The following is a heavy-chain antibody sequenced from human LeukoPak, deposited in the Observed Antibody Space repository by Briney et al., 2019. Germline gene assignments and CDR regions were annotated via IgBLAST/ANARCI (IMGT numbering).Heavy chain of an antibody. CDR3: ARVRGQYYFDY. V-gene: IGHV3-21*01. Sequence: GGSLRLSCAASGFTFGSYSMNWVRQAPGKGLEWVSSISSSSSYIYYADSVKGRFTISRDNAKNSLYLQMNSLRAEDTAVYYCARVRGQYYFDYWGQGTLVTVSS. J-gene: IGHJ4*02. D-gene: IGHD3-10*01. CDR2: ISSSSSYI. CDR1: GFTFGSYS.